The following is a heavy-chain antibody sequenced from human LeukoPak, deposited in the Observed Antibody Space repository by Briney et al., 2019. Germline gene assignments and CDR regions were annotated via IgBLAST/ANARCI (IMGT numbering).Heavy chain of an antibody. J-gene: IGHJ6*02. CDR2: ISYDGSNK. CDR1: GFTFSSYG. CDR3: AKEYYDILTGYYYHYYYYGMDV. D-gene: IGHD3-9*01. V-gene: IGHV3-30*18. Sequence: GGSLRLSCAASGFTFSSYGMHWVRQAPGKGLEWVAVISYDGSNKYYADSVKGRFTISRDNSKNKLYMQMNSLRAEDTAVYYCAKEYYDILTGYYYHYYYYGMDVWGQGTTVTVSS.